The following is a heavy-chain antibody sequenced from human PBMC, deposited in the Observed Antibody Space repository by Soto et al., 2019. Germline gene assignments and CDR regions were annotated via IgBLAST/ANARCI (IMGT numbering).Heavy chain of an antibody. CDR2: ISYDGSNK. Sequence: QVQLVESGGGVVQPGRSLRLSCAASGFTFSTYGMHWVRQAPGKGLEWVAFISYDGSNKYYADSVKGRFTISRDRSKNTVFLQLSILRAEDSAVYYCAKDDFSSDSRYYYFFGMDVSSPGTTVTVSS. J-gene: IGHJ6*02. CDR3: AKDDFSSDSRYYYFFGMDV. D-gene: IGHD3-3*01. V-gene: IGHV3-30*18. CDR1: GFTFSTYG.